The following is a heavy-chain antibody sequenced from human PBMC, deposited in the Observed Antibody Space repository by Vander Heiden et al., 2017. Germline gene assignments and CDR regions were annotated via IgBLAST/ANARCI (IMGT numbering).Heavy chain of an antibody. CDR2: IKQDGSEK. CDR1: GFTFSGYW. V-gene: IGHV3-7*01. J-gene: IGHJ4*02. D-gene: IGHD5-18*01. CDR3: AGGYSYGYY. Sequence: EVQLVGSGGGLVQPGGSLRLSCAASGFTFSGYWMSWGRQAPGKGLEWVANIKQDGSEKYYVDSVKGRFTISRDNAKNSLYLQMNSLRAEDTAVYYCAGGYSYGYYWGQGTLVTVSS.